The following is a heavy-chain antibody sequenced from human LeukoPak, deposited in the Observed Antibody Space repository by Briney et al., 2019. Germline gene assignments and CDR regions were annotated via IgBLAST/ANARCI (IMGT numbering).Heavy chain of an antibody. CDR2: IKQDGSEK. Sequence: GGSLRLSCAASGFTFSSYWMTWVRQAPGKGLQWVANIKQDGSEKYYVDSVKGRFTISRDSAKNSLYLQMDSLRTEDTAVYYCARVLDGNWGQGTLVTVSS. D-gene: IGHD5-24*01. V-gene: IGHV3-7*01. CDR3: ARVLDGN. CDR1: GFTFSSYW. J-gene: IGHJ4*02.